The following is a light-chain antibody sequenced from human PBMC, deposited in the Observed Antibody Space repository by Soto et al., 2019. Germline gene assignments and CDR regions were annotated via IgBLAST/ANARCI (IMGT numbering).Light chain of an antibody. Sequence: EIFLTHSPATLSLSPVERATLSWRSIHSVRIYLAWYRQKPCQSPRLLIYDASNRATGIPARFSGIGSGTDFTLTMSRLEPEDFAVYYCKKRRKWHILHFAGGTXVEIK. CDR1: HSVRIY. V-gene: IGKV3-11*01. J-gene: IGKJ4*01. CDR2: DAS. CDR3: KKRRKWHILH.